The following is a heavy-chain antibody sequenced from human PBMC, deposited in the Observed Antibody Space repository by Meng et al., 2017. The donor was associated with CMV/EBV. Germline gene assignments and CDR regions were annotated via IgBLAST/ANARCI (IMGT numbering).Heavy chain of an antibody. Sequence: GESLKISCAASGFTFSSYWMSWVRQAPGKELEWVANIKQDGSEKYYVDSVKGRFTISRDNAKNSLYLQMNSLRAEDTAVYYCASESLDCSSTAPPCVDYYGMDVWGQGTTVTVSS. J-gene: IGHJ6*02. V-gene: IGHV3-7*01. CDR1: GFTFSSYW. CDR2: IKQDGSEK. CDR3: ASESLDCSSTAPPCVDYYGMDV. D-gene: IGHD2-2*01.